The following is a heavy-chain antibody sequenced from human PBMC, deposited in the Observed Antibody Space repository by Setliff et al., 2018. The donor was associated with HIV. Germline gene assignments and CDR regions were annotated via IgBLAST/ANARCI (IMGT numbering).Heavy chain of an antibody. Sequence: PSETLSLTCTVSGGSISSGSYYWNWIRQPAGKGLEWIGRIYTSGSTNYNPSLKSRVTISVDTSKNQFSLKLRSVTAADTALYYCARGRYRSRWYASDHYYIDVWGKGTTVTSP. D-gene: IGHD6-13*01. CDR1: GGSISSGSYY. CDR2: IYTSGST. V-gene: IGHV4-61*02. CDR3: ARGRYRSRWYASDHYYIDV. J-gene: IGHJ6*03.